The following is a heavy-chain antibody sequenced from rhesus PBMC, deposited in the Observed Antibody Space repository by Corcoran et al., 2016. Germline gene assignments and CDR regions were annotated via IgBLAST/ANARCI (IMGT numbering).Heavy chain of an antibody. CDR2: SFGSSGST. CDR3: ARVVILPYYFDY. D-gene: IGHD3-28*01. Sequence: QLQESGPGLVKPSETLSLTCAVPGGSLSGGSAWRWTRQPPGKWLEWIGHSFGSSGSTYYNPSLKCIFTIATDTSKNQFSLKLSSVTAADTAVDYGARVVILPYYFDYWGQGVLVTVSS. J-gene: IGHJ4*01. V-gene: IGHV4S7*01. CDR1: GGSLSGGSA.